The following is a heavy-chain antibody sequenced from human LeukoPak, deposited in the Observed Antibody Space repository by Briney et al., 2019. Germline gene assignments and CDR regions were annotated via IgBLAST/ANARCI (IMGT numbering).Heavy chain of an antibody. D-gene: IGHD2-2*02. CDR1: GFTFSSYA. J-gene: IGHJ4*02. CDR2: ISGSGGST. V-gene: IGHV3-23*01. CDR3: AKSKDVVPAAIYFDY. Sequence: GGSLRLSCAASGFTFSSYAMSWVRQAPGKGLEWVSAISGSGGSTYYADSVKGRFTISRDNSKNTLYLQMSSLRAEDTAVYYCAKSKDVVPAAIYFDYWGQGTLVTVSS.